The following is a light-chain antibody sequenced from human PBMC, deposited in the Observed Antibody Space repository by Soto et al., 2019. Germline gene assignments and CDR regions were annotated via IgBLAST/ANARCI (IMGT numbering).Light chain of an antibody. CDR2: SNN. CDR1: SSNIGSNS. Sequence: QSVLTQPPSASGTPGQRVSISCSGSSSNIGSNSVNWYQQLTGTAPKLLIYSNNQRPSGVPDRISGSKSGTSASLAISGLQSEDEADYYCAALDDSLNGPVFGTGTKVTVL. V-gene: IGLV1-44*01. CDR3: AALDDSLNGPV. J-gene: IGLJ1*01.